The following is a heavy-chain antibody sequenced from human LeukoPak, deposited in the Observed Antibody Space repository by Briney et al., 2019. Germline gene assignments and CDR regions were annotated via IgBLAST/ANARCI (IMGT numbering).Heavy chain of an antibody. CDR1: DGSISSYY. J-gene: IGHJ6*02. V-gene: IGHV4-59*01. CDR2: IYYSGST. CDR3: ARVGDYGDYDSLYGLDV. Sequence: SETLSLTCTVSDGSISSYYWSWIRQPPGKGLEWIGYIYYSGSTNYNPSLKSRVAISVDTSKNQFSLKLSSVTAADTAIYYCARVGDYGDYDSLYGLDVWGHGTTVTVSS. D-gene: IGHD4-17*01.